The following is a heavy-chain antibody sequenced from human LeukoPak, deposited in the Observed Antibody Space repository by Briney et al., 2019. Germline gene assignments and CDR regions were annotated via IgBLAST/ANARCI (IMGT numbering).Heavy chain of an antibody. CDR2: IYYGGST. CDR3: ARDTWGYYDSIGSYYYFDY. V-gene: IGHV4-59*01. CDR1: GGSLSRYY. J-gene: IGHJ4*02. Sequence: SETLSLTCTVSGGSLSRYYWSWIRQPPGKGLEWIGYIYYGGSTKHNPSLKSRVNISVDTSKNQFSLKLSSVTAADTAVYYCARDTWGYYDSIGSYYYFDYWGQGTLVTVSS. D-gene: IGHD3-22*01.